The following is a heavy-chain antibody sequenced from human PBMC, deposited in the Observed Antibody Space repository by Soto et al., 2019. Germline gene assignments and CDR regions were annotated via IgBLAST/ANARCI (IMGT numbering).Heavy chain of an antibody. D-gene: IGHD3-22*01. CDR3: ARSIDSSGFYFSNC. J-gene: IGHJ4*02. Sequence: SETLSLTCTVSGGFISSYYWSWIRQSPGKGLELIGYIHHTGSTNYNPSLKSRVTMSLDTSRNQFSLKLYSVTTADTAVYYCARSIDSSGFYFSNCWGQGTLVTVSS. CDR1: GGFISSYY. V-gene: IGHV4-59*01. CDR2: IHHTGST.